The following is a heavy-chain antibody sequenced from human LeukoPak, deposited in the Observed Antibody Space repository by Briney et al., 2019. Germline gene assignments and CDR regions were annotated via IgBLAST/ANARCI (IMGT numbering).Heavy chain of an antibody. CDR1: GYTFTSYD. Sequence: GASVKVSCKASGYTFTSYDINWVRQATGQGLEWMGWMNPNSGNTGYAQKFQGRVTITRNTSISSAYMELSSLRSEDTAVYYCARTDRYNWNYGWFDPWGQGTLVTVSS. D-gene: IGHD1-7*01. CDR3: ARTDRYNWNYGWFDP. CDR2: MNPNSGNT. V-gene: IGHV1-8*03. J-gene: IGHJ5*02.